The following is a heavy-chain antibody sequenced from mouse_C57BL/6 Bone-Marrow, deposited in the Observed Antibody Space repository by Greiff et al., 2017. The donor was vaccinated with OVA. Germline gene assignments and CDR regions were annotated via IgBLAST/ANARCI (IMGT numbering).Heavy chain of an antibody. D-gene: IGHD1-1*01. J-gene: IGHJ1*03. CDR2: ITYDGSST. Sequence: EVQLVESEGGLVQPGSSMKLSCTASGFTFSDYYMAWVRQVPEKSLEWVANITYDGSSTYYLDSLKSRFIISRDNAKNILYLQMSSLKSEDTATYYCARACSPNWYFDVWGTGTTVTVSS. V-gene: IGHV5-16*01. CDR1: GFTFSDYY. CDR3: ARACSPNWYFDV.